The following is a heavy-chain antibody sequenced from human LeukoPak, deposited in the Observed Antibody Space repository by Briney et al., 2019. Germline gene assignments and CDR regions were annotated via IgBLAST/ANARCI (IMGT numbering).Heavy chain of an antibody. J-gene: IGHJ4*02. CDR1: GFIFSNSW. V-gene: IGHV3-7*01. CDR2: INQDGSDQ. Sequence: GGSLRLSCAASGFIFSNSWMNWVRQAPGKGLGWVANINQDGSDQYYVDSVKGRFTISRDNSKNTLYLQMNSLRAEDTAVYYCARGLAYNYDSSAYFLDYWGQGTLVTVSS. D-gene: IGHD3-22*01. CDR3: ARGLAYNYDSSAYFLDY.